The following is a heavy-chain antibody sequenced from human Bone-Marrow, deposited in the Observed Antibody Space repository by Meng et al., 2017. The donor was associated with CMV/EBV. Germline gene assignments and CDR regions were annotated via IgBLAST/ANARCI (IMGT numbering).Heavy chain of an antibody. CDR1: GGSFSGYY. CDR3: ARNGNGGFYDYVWGSYRYTRPLFDY. J-gene: IGHJ4*02. Sequence: SETLSLTCAVYGGSFSGYYWSWIRQPPGKGLEWIGEINHSGSTNYNPPLKSRVTISVDTSKNQFSLKLSSVTAADTAVYYCARNGNGGFYDYVWGSYRYTRPLFDYWGQGTLVTVSS. V-gene: IGHV4-34*01. D-gene: IGHD3-16*02. CDR2: INHSGST.